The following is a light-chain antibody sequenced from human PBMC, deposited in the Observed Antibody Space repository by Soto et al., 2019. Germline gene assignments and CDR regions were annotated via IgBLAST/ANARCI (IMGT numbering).Light chain of an antibody. CDR2: GAS. Sequence: EIVMTQSPATLSVSPGERATLSCRASQSVSSNLAWYQQKPGQAPRLLIYGASTRATGIPARFSGSGSGTEFTLTISSLQSEDFAAYYCLQYESYPYTFGQGTKLEIK. CDR3: LQYESYPYT. J-gene: IGKJ2*01. V-gene: IGKV3-15*01. CDR1: QSVSSN.